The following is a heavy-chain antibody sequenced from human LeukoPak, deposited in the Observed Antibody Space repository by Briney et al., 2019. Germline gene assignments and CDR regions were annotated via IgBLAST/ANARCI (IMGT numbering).Heavy chain of an antibody. J-gene: IGHJ6*03. Sequence: GASVKVSCKASGYTFTGYYMHWVPQAPGQGLEWMGRINANSGGTNYAQKFQGRVTMTRDTSISTAYLELSRLRSEDPAVYYCASVRRIGSSYYYYYMDVWGKGTTVTVSS. CDR2: INANSGGT. CDR3: ASVRRIGSSYYYYYMDV. V-gene: IGHV1-2*06. CDR1: GYTFTGYY. D-gene: IGHD1-26*01.